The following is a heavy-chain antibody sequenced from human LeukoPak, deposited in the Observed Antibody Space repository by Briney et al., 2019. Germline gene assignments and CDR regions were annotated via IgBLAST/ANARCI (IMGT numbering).Heavy chain of an antibody. Sequence: GGSLRLSCAVSGFSVSNNYMSWVRQAPGKGLEWVSVIYTGGSTDYADSVKGRFTISRDNSKNTLFLQMDSLRADDTAVYYCAKHSSSWHYFDYWGQGTLVTVSS. D-gene: IGHD6-13*01. J-gene: IGHJ4*02. CDR1: GFSVSNNY. V-gene: IGHV3-53*01. CDR3: AKHSSSWHYFDY. CDR2: IYTGGST.